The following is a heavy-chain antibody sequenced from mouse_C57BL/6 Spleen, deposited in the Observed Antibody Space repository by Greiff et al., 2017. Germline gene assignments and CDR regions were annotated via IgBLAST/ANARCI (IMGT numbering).Heavy chain of an antibody. CDR2: IDPSDSET. D-gene: IGHD2-2*01. V-gene: IGHV1-52*01. Sequence: QVQLQQPGAELLRPGSSVKLSCKASGYTFTSHRMHWVKQRPIQGLEWIGNIDPSDSETHYNQKFKDKATLTVDKSSSTAYMQRSSRTSEDSAVYYCARGVTRAMDYWGQGTSVTVSS. J-gene: IGHJ4*01. CDR1: GYTFTSHR. CDR3: ARGVTRAMDY.